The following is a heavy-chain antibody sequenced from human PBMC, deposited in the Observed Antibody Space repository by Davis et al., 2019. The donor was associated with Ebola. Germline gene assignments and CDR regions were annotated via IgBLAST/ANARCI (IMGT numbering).Heavy chain of an antibody. J-gene: IGHJ4*02. CDR3: ARLRYGDPYYFDY. CDR2: IIPILGIA. Sequence: AASVKVSCKASGGTFSSYAISWVRQAPGQGLEWMGRIIPILGIANYAQKFQGRVTITADKSTSTAYMELSSLRSEDTAVYYCARLRYGDPYYFDYWGQGTLVTVSS. D-gene: IGHD4-17*01. V-gene: IGHV1-69*04. CDR1: GGTFSSYA.